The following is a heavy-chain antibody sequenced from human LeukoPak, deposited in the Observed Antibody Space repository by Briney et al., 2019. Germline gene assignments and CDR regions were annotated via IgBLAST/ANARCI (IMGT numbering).Heavy chain of an antibody. D-gene: IGHD3-22*01. J-gene: IGHJ4*02. CDR2: IVVGSGNT. CDR1: GFTFTSSA. V-gene: IGHV1-58*01. Sequence: SVKVSCKASGFTFTSSAVQWVRQARGQRLEWIGCIVVGSGNTNYAQKVQERVTITRDMSTSTAYMQLSSLRSEDTAVYYCAAGDYYDSSGYYLPFDYWGQGTLVTVA. CDR3: AAGDYYDSSGYYLPFDY.